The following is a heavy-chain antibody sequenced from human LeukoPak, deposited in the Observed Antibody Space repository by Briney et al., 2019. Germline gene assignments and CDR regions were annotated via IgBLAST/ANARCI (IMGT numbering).Heavy chain of an antibody. Sequence: PGGSLRLSCAASGFAVRSNYMSWVRQAPGKGLEWVSVILIGGSTHHTDSVKGRFTIPRANSKNTLLLIMNSLRVEDTAVYYCTRDFYGSEWGQGTLLTVSS. CDR2: ILIGGST. D-gene: IGHD3-10*01. J-gene: IGHJ4*02. CDR3: TRDFYGSE. V-gene: IGHV3-66*01. CDR1: GFAVRSNY.